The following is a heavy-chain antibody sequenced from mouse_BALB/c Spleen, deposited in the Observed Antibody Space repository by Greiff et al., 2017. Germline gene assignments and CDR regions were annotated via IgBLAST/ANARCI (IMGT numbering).Heavy chain of an antibody. J-gene: IGHJ1*01. V-gene: IGHV5-17*02. CDR1: GFTFSSFG. CDR3: ARSSRYYWYFDV. Sequence: EVQRVESGGGLVQPGGSRKLSCAASGFTFSSFGIHWVRQAPEKGLEWVAYISSGSSTIYYADTVKGRFTISRDNPKNTLFLQMTSLRSEDTAMYYCARSSRYYWYFDVWGAGTTVTVSS. CDR2: ISSGSSTI. D-gene: IGHD1-1*01.